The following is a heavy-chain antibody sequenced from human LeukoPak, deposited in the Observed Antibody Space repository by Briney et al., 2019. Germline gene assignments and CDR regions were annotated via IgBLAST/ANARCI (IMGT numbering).Heavy chain of an antibody. V-gene: IGHV4-34*01. J-gene: IGHJ3*02. Sequence: PSETLSLTCAVYGGSFSGYYWNWIRQPPGKGLEWIGEINHSGSANYNPSLKSRVTISVDTSKNQFSLKLTSVTAADTAVYYCARGPVLIWGQGTMVTVSS. CDR2: INHSGSA. CDR1: GGSFSGYY. CDR3: ARGPVLI.